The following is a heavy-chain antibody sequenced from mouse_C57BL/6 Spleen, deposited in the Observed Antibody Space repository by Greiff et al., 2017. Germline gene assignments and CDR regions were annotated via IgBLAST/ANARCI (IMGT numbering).Heavy chain of an antibody. CDR3: AREEASYYYGSSYVFAY. CDR1: GYTFTSYW. Sequence: VQLVESGAELAKPGASVKLSCKASGYTFTSYWMHWVKQRPGQGLEWIGYINPSSGYTKYNQKFKDKATLTADKSSSTAYMQLSSLTYEDSAVYYCAREEASYYYGSSYVFAYWGQGTLVTVSA. V-gene: IGHV1-7*01. J-gene: IGHJ3*01. CDR2: INPSSGYT. D-gene: IGHD1-1*01.